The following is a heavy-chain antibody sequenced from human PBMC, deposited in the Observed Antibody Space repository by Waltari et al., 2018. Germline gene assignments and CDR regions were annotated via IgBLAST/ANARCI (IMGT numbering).Heavy chain of an antibody. D-gene: IGHD6-13*01. CDR2: SGRMGSTS. J-gene: IGHJ4*02. CDR1: GFTFSDSY. CDR3: ARGVAAAGTPIDY. Sequence: QVQLVESGGGLVKPGGSLRLSCAASGFTFSDSYMSWIRQAPGKGLVPVSYSGRMGSTSYCAGSAKGRLTISRDNAKNSLYLQMNSLRAEDTAVYYCARGVAAAGTPIDYWGQGTLVTVAS. V-gene: IGHV3-11*01.